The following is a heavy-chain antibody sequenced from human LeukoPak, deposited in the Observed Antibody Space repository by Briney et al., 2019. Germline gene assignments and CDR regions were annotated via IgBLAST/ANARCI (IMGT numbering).Heavy chain of an antibody. CDR3: ARRSEFGVLYYMDV. D-gene: IGHD3-16*01. Sequence: PGGSLRLSCAASGFTFSTYSMSWVRQAPGEGLVWVSYISGSSGTIYYADSVKGRSTISRDNAKNSLYLQMNSLRAEDTAVYYCARRSEFGVLYYMDVWGKGTTVTVSS. CDR1: GFTFSTYS. V-gene: IGHV3-48*01. CDR2: ISGSSGTI. J-gene: IGHJ6*03.